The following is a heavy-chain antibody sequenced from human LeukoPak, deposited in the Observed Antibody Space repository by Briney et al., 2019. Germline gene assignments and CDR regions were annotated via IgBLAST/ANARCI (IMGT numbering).Heavy chain of an antibody. CDR3: GRRYSSGSPDY. J-gene: IGHJ4*02. Sequence: GASLKISWKGSGNSFTNYWNGWGRQMSGKGLEWMGIIYPGDSDTRYSPSFQGQVTISADKSITTAYPQWSSLKASDTAMYYCGRRYSSGSPDYWGQGNVVIVSA. CDR2: IYPGDSDT. V-gene: IGHV5-51*01. D-gene: IGHD3-22*01. CDR1: GNSFTNYW.